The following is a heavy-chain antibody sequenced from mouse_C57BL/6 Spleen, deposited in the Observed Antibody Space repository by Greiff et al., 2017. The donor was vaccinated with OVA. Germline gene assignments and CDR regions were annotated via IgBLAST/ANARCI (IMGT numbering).Heavy chain of an antibody. V-gene: IGHV1-78*01. CDR1: GYTFTDHS. J-gene: IGHJ3*01. Sequence: QVQLQQPDAELVKPGASVKLSCKASGYTFTDHSMHWMKQRPEQGLEWIGNIYPRDGSTQYNQKFKGKATLTADKSSSTAYMQLNSLTSEDSAVYFCESDAGSGLAYWGQGTLVTVSA. CDR3: ESDAGSGLAY. CDR2: IYPRDGST. D-gene: IGHD1-1*01.